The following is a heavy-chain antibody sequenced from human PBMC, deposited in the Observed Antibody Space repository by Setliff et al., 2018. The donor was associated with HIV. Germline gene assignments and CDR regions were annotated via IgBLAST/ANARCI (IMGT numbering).Heavy chain of an antibody. Sequence: LRLSCVVSGFSFTNYAMHWVHHIPEKGLQWVAVISYDGNNKYYADSVKGRFNISRDDSGNTLHLQMDNLAIEDTAIYYCASGEYFNTWGVMRHWGQGTLVTVSS. D-gene: IGHD3-16*01. CDR1: GFSFTNYA. CDR2: ISYDGNNK. J-gene: IGHJ4*02. V-gene: IGHV3-30*03. CDR3: ASGEYFNTWGVMRH.